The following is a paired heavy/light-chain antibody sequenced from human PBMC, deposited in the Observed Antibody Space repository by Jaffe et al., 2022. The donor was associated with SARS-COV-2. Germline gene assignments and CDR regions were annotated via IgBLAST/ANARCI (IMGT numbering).Heavy chain of an antibody. D-gene: IGHD6-19*01. CDR3: ARGVSSLGY. Sequence: QVQLQESGPGLVKPSETLSLTCTVSSGSITSYYWTWIRQPAGKGLEWIGRIYSSGSSNYNPSLKSRVTMSVDTSKNQFSLRVRSVTAADTAVYYCARGVSSLGYWGQGTLVTVSS. CDR2: IYSSGSS. V-gene: IGHV4-4*07. CDR1: SGSITSYY. J-gene: IGHJ4*02.
Light chain of an antibody. CDR1: SSDVGNYKY. V-gene: IGLV2-14*01. CDR3: SSYTSSDTVV. J-gene: IGLJ3*02. Sequence: QSALTQPASVSGSPGQSITISCTGTSSDVGNYKYVSWYQQHPGKAPKLMIYEVTNRPSGVSNRFSGSKSGNTASLTISGLQADDEADYYCSSYTSSDTVVFGGGTKLTVL. CDR2: EVT.